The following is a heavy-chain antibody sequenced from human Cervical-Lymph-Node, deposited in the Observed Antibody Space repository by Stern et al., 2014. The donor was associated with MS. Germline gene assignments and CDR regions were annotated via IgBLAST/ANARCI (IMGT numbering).Heavy chain of an antibody. Sequence: VQLVESGAEVKKPWASVKVSCKASGYTFSGHYMHWVRQAPRPGLEWMGWVNNNISVTNYANKFHGRVTTIRGTSLTQAYMAPSRLRSDDTAVDFCVRDSLSSGSTMRNYYYGMDVWGQGTTVTVSS. CDR3: VRDSLSSGSTMRNYYYGMDV. V-gene: IGHV1-2*07. J-gene: IGHJ6*02. CDR2: VNNNISVT. CDR1: GYTFSGHY. D-gene: IGHD3-22*01.